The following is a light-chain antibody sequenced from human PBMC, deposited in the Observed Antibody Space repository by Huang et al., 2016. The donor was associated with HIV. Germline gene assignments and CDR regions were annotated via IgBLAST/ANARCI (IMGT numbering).Light chain of an antibody. V-gene: IGKV3-20*01. Sequence: EIVLTQFPGTLSLSPGESATLSCRATQSISNYYLAWFQKKPGQAPRLVIYGASSRATGIPERCSGSGSGTDFSRTITRLEPEDFASYYCQHYGSSPLTFGGGTKVEIK. CDR3: QHYGSSPLT. CDR2: GAS. J-gene: IGKJ4*01. CDR1: QSISNYY.